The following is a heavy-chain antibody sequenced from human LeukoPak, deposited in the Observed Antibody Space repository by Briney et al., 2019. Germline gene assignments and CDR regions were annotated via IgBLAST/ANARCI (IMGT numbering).Heavy chain of an antibody. CDR2: ISSSSSYI. D-gene: IGHD4-11*01. Sequence: PGGSLRLSCAASGFTFSSYSMNWVRQAPGKGLEWVSSISSSSSYIYYADSVKGRFTISRDNAKNSLYLQMNSLRAEDTAVYYCARSLSNYDAGRRSDYWGQGTLVTVSS. CDR1: GFTFSSYS. V-gene: IGHV3-21*01. CDR3: ARSLSNYDAGRRSDY. J-gene: IGHJ4*02.